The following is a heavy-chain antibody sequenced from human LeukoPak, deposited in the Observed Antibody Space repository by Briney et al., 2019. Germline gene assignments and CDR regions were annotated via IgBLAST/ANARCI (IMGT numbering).Heavy chain of an antibody. CDR1: GYTFTSYD. V-gene: IGHV1-2*02. Sequence: ASVKVSCKASGYTFTSYDINWVRQAPGQGLEWMGWINPNSGGTNYAQKFQGRVTMTRDTSISTAYMELSRLRSDDTAVYYCARDWAAGYDYVWGSYPPVDPWGQGTLVTVSS. J-gene: IGHJ5*02. CDR3: ARDWAAGYDYVWGSYPPVDP. D-gene: IGHD3-16*02. CDR2: INPNSGGT.